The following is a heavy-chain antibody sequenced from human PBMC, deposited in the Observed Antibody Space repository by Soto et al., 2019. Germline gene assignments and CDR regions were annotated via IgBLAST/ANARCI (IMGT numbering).Heavy chain of an antibody. J-gene: IGHJ3*02. Sequence: PGGSLKLSCATSGFSVLSYLMSWVCQAPGKGVEWVANIKEDGSQKWYVDSVKGRFTVSRDNAKNSLYLQMNSLRAEDTAVYYCARGDYYDSSGPFSDAFDIWGQGT. CDR2: IKEDGSQK. D-gene: IGHD3-22*01. V-gene: IGHV3-7*04. CDR3: ARGDYYDSSGPFSDAFDI. CDR1: GFSVLSYL.